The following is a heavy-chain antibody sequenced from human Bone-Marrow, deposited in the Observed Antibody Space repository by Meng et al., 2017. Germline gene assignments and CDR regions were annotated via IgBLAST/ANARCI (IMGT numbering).Heavy chain of an antibody. D-gene: IGHD6-19*01. Sequence: GPGRVRPPWSLSLACAVASGSISISHLWSWLRQPPGKGLEWIGEIYHSGRTTYNPSLKSRVTISVDKSKNQFSLKLSSVPAADTAVYYCAIEYSSGIDYWGQETLVTVSS. CDR3: AIEYSSGIDY. CDR2: IYHSGRT. V-gene: IGHV4-4*03. J-gene: IGHJ4*02. CDR1: SGSISISHL.